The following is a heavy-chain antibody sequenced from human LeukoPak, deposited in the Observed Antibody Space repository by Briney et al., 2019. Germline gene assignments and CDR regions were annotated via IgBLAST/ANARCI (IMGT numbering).Heavy chain of an antibody. J-gene: IGHJ4*02. V-gene: IGHV3-30*02. CDR2: IRYDGSNK. D-gene: IGHD2-21*02. Sequence: GGSLRLSCAASGFTFSSYGMHWVRQAPGKGLEWVAFIRYDGSNKYYADSVKGRFTISRDNSKNTLYLQMNSLRAEDTAAYYCAKDPRAYCGGDCYMYYFDYWGQGTLVTVSS. CDR3: AKDPRAYCGGDCYMYYFDY. CDR1: GFTFSSYG.